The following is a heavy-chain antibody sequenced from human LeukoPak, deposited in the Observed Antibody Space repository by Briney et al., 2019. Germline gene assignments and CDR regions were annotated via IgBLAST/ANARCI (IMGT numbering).Heavy chain of an antibody. CDR2: IYWNDDK. D-gene: IGHD3-22*01. CDR3: AHSQVQYDSSGYYWNWFDP. J-gene: IGHJ5*02. CDR1: GFSLSTSGVG. Sequence: SGPTLVKPTQTLTLTCTFSGFSLSTSGVGVGWIRQPPGKALEWLALIYWNDDKRYSPSLKSRLTITKDTSKNQVVLTMTNMDPVDTGTYYCAHSQVQYDSSGYYWNWFDPWGQGTLVTVSS. V-gene: IGHV2-5*01.